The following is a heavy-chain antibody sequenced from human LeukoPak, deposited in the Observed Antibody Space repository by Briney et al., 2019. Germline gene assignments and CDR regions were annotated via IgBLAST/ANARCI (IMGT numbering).Heavy chain of an antibody. CDR2: INQSGST. D-gene: IGHD5-18*01. CDR1: GGSFSGYY. CDR3: ARGRKYTSGYRVTELGSGYSDY. J-gene: IGHJ4*02. V-gene: IGHV4-34*01. Sequence: SETLSLTCTIYGGSFSGYYWSWIRQAPGKGLEWIGEINQSGSTYYKSSLKGRLTMSVDTPRNQFSLKLSSVTAADTAVYYCARGRKYTSGYRVTELGSGYSDYWGQGTLVTVSS.